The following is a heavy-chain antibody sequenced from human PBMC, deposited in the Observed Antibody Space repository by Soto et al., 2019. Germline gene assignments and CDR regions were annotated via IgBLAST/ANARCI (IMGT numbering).Heavy chain of an antibody. J-gene: IGHJ4*02. V-gene: IGHV1-2*02. CDR3: ARDLAKGGGSAGFDY. CDR2: INPKSGGT. Sequence: ASVKVFATTSGYTITVYYIHWVRQAPGQGLEWMGWINPKSGGTMYPQKFQGRVTMTWDTSISTAYMALTRLRSDDTAVYYCARDLAKGGGSAGFDYWGQGTLVTVSS. D-gene: IGHD1-26*01. CDR1: GYTITVYY.